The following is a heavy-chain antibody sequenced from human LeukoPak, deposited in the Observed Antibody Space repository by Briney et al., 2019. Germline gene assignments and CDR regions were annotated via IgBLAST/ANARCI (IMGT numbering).Heavy chain of an antibody. CDR3: AREYGSGSSDY. V-gene: IGHV1-2*02. J-gene: IGHJ4*02. D-gene: IGHD3-10*01. CDR2: INPNSGGT. CDR1: GYTFTSYG. Sequence: ASVKVSCKASGYTFTSYGISWVRQAPGQGLERMGWINPNSGGTNYAQKFQGRVTMTRDTSIGTAYMELSRLRSDDTAVYYCAREYGSGSSDYWGQGTLVTVSS.